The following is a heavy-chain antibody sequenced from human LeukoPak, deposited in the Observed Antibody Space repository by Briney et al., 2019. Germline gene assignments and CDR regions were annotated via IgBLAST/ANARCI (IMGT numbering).Heavy chain of an antibody. J-gene: IGHJ4*02. V-gene: IGHV4-59*01. CDR2: IYYSGST. CDR3: ARADSSSSRVGFDY. D-gene: IGHD6-6*01. CDR1: GGSFSGYY. Sequence: SETLSLTCAVYGGSFSGYYWSWIRQPPGKGLEWIGYIYYSGSTNYNPSLKSRVTISVDTSKNQFSLKLSSVTAADTAVYYCARADSSSSRVGFDYWGQGTLVTVSS.